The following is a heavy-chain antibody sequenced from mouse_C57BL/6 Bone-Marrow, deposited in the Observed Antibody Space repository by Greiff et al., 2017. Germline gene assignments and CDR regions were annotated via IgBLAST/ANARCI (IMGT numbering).Heavy chain of an antibody. CDR2: ISYDGSN. CDR3: AREDYYGRDAMDY. CDR1: GYSITSGYY. V-gene: IGHV3-6*01. Sequence: ESGPGLVKPSQSLSLTCSVTGYSITSGYYWNWIRQFPGNKLEWMGYISYDGSNNYNPSLKNRISITRDTSKNQFFLKLNSVTTEDTATYYCAREDYYGRDAMDYWGQGTSVTVSS. D-gene: IGHD1-1*01. J-gene: IGHJ4*01.